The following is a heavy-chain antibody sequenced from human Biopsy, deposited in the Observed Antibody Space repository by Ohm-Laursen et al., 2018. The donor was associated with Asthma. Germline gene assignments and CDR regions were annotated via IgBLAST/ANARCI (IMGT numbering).Heavy chain of an antibody. CDR1: GFTFGDYW. D-gene: IGHD1-26*01. V-gene: IGHV3-30*18. Sequence: SLRLSCSASGFTFGDYWMSWVRQAPGKGLDWVAVISFDGTNRNYTDSVKGRFTISRDNSRNTLHLEMNSLRAEDTAVYFCAKEVFPGWELRRGPDSWGQGTLVTVSS. CDR3: AKEVFPGWELRRGPDS. CDR2: ISFDGTNR. J-gene: IGHJ4*02.